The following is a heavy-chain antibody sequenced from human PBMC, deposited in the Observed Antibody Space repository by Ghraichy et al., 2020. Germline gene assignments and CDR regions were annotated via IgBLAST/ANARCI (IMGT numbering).Heavy chain of an antibody. CDR1: GGSFSGYY. V-gene: IGHV4-34*01. CDR2: INHSGST. CDR3: ARDGIVGARGFSY. Sequence: SQTLSLTCAVYGGSFSGYYWSWIRQPPGKGLEWIGEINHSGSTNYNPSLKSRVTISVDTSKNQFSLKLSSVTAADTAVYYCARDGIVGARGFSYWGQGTLVTVSS. D-gene: IGHD1-26*01. J-gene: IGHJ4*02.